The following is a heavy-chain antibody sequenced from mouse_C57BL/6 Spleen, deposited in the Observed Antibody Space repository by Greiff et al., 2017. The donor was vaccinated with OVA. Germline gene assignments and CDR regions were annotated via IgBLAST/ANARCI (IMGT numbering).Heavy chain of an antibody. CDR3: ARGDDGSSYGWFAY. CDR2: IYPRSGNT. J-gene: IGHJ3*01. Sequence: QVQLKQSGAELARPGASVKLSCKASGYTFTSYGISWVKQRTGQGLEWIGEIYPRSGNTYYNEKFKGKATLTADKSSSTAYMELRSLTSEDSAVYFCARGDDGSSYGWFAYWGQGTLVTVSA. V-gene: IGHV1-81*01. CDR1: GYTFTSYG. D-gene: IGHD1-1*01.